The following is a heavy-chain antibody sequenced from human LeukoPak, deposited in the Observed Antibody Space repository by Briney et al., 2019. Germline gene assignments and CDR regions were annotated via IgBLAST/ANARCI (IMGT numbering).Heavy chain of an antibody. D-gene: IGHD6-19*01. CDR2: INPNSGGT. V-gene: IGHV1-2*06. CDR3: AREGSSGWNNWFDP. Sequence: ASVKVSCKASGYTFTSYGISWVRQAPGQGLEWMGRINPNSGGTNYAQKFQGRVTMTRDTSISTAYMELSRLRSDDTAVYYCAREGSSGWNNWFDPWGQGTLVTVSS. CDR1: GYTFTSYG. J-gene: IGHJ5*02.